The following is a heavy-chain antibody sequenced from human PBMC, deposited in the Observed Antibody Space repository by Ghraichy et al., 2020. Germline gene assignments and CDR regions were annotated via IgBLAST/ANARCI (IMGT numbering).Heavy chain of an antibody. J-gene: IGHJ5*01. V-gene: IGHV3-23*01. Sequence: GGSMRLSCAASGFTFNNYAMTWVRQAPGKGLEWVSGIGGSGGDTSYADSVKGRFTISRDNSKNTLYLQMNSLRVEDTAVYYCAKDWSWGTLGNCSSTSCPNWFDSWGQGSLFTVSS. D-gene: IGHD2-2*01. CDR1: GFTFNNYA. CDR3: AKDWSWGTLGNCSSTSCPNWFDS. CDR2: IGGSGGDT.